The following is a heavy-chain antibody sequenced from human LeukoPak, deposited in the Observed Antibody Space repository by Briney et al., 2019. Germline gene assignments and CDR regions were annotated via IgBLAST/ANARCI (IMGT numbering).Heavy chain of an antibody. CDR3: ARLAVPQWLVRSTYYYYGMDV. CDR2: IYYSGST. D-gene: IGHD6-19*01. V-gene: IGHV4-59*08. CDR1: GGSISSYY. J-gene: IGHJ6*02. Sequence: SETLSLTCTVSGGSISSYYWSWIRQPPGKELEWIGYIYYSGSTNYNPSLKSRVTISVDTSKNQFSLKLSSVTAADTAVYYCARLAVPQWLVRSTYYYYGMDVWGQGTTVTVSS.